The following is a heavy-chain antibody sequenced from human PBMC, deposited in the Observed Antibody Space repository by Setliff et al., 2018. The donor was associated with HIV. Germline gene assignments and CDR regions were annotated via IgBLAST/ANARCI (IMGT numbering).Heavy chain of an antibody. CDR3: ARETYYHTWGGFFYYMDV. V-gene: IGHV3-64*02. CDR1: GYVFSGYH. Sequence: SCKASGYVFSGYHIHWVRQAPGKGLQYVSAISSDGETTYYADSVKGRFTISRDNSKNTLYLQMGSLRPEDMAVYYCARETYYHTWGGFFYYMDVWGKGTTVTVSS. D-gene: IGHD3-3*01. CDR2: ISSDGETT. J-gene: IGHJ6*03.